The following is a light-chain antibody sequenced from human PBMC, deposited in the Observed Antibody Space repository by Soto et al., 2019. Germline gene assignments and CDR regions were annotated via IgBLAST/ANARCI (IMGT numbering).Light chain of an antibody. CDR3: QQYDNSPLT. CDR2: GAS. J-gene: IGKJ4*01. V-gene: IGKV3-20*01. CDR1: QSVSSSY. Sequence: IVLTQSPGTLSLSPGDSAALSCRASQSVSSSYLAWYQQKPGPAPRLLIYGASNRATGIADRFSGSGSGTDVTLTISRLEPEDFAVYYCQQYDNSPLTFGGGTKVEIK.